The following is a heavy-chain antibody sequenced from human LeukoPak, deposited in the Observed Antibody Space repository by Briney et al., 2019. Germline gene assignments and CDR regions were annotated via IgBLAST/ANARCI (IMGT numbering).Heavy chain of an antibody. CDR1: GFTFSSYT. CDR3: ARDAEYSSSLTE. V-gene: IGHV3-21*01. Sequence: KTGGSLRLSCAASGFTFSSYTMNWVHQAPGKGLEWVSSISSSSSYIYYADSVRGRFTISRDNAKSSVYLQMNSLRAEDTAVYYCARDAEYSSSLTEWGQGTLVTVSS. D-gene: IGHD6-13*01. J-gene: IGHJ4*02. CDR2: ISSSSSYI.